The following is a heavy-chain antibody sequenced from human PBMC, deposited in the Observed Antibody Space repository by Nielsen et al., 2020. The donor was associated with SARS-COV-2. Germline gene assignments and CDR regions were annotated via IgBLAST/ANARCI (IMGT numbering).Heavy chain of an antibody. CDR1: GFTFSSYG. J-gene: IGHJ6*02. D-gene: IGHD3-9*01. CDR2: ISYDGSNK. V-gene: IGHV3-30*18. Sequence: GGSLRLSCAASGFTFSSYGMHWVRQAPGKGLEWVAVISYDGSNKYYADSVKGRFTISRDNSKNTLYLQMNSLRAEDTAVYYCAKVIDWLLSHYGMDVWGQGTTVTVSS. CDR3: AKVIDWLLSHYGMDV.